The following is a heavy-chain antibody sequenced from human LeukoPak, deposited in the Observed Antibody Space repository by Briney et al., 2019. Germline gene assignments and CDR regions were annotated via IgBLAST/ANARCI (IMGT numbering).Heavy chain of an antibody. D-gene: IGHD2-2*01. J-gene: IGHJ6*02. CDR2: IIPIFGTA. Sequence: SVKVSCTGSGGTFSSYAISWVRPAPGQGLEGMGGIIPIFGTANYAQKFQGRVTITADESTSTAYMELSSLRSGDTAVYYCARPDLGYCSSTSCPNDPYYYYGMDVWGQGTTVTVSS. CDR3: ARPDLGYCSSTSCPNDPYYYYGMDV. V-gene: IGHV1-69*01. CDR1: GGTFSSYA.